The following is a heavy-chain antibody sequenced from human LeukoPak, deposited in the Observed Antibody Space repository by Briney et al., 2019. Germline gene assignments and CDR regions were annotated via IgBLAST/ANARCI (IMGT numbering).Heavy chain of an antibody. J-gene: IGHJ4*02. D-gene: IGHD3-16*01. CDR2: ISSDSYYI. V-gene: IGHV3-21*01. CDR1: GFTFSRSA. CDR3: ARDRSGGSLDY. Sequence: GGSLRLSCATSGFTFSRSAMNWVRQAPGRGLEWVSSISSDSYYIYYGDSLKGRFTISRDNAKNSLFLQMNSLRSEDTAVYYCARDRSGGSLDYWGQGTLVTVSS.